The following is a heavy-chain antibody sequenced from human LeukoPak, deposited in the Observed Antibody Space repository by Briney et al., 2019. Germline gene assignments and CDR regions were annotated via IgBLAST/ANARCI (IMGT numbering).Heavy chain of an antibody. CDR3: ARGVFHYGDYSPITTRYNYFDY. CDR1: GYTFTSYG. D-gene: IGHD4-17*01. V-gene: IGHV7-4-1*02. CDR2: INTNTGNP. Sequence: ASVKVSCKASGYTFTSYGISWVRQAPGQGLEWMGWINTNTGNPTYAQGFTGRFVFSLDTSVSTAYLQISSLKAEDTAVYYCARGVFHYGDYSPITTRYNYFDYWGQGTLVTVSS. J-gene: IGHJ4*02.